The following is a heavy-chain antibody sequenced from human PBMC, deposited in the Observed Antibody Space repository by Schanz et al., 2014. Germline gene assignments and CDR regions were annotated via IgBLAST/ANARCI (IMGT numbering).Heavy chain of an antibody. CDR3: AKDHAGSDILTALGN. V-gene: IGHV3-23*01. J-gene: IGHJ4*02. CDR2: ISGSGGGT. Sequence: EVQLLESGGGLVQPGGSLRLSCAASGFTFTNYAMTWVRQAPGKGLEWGSGISGSGGGTNDAESVKGRFTISRDDSKNTLYLQMNSLRAEDTAVYYCAKDHAGSDILTALGNWGQGTLVTVSS. CDR1: GFTFTNYA. D-gene: IGHD3-9*01.